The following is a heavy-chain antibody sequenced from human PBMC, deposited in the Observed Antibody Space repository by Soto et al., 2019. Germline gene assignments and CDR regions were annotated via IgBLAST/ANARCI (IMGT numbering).Heavy chain of an antibody. CDR1: GGSFSGYY. D-gene: IGHD6-6*01. V-gene: IGHV4-34*01. CDR3: ARGRLSSIAARPLDY. J-gene: IGHJ4*02. Sequence: QVQLQQWGAGLLKPSETLSLTCAVYGGSFSGYYWSWIRQPPGKGLEWIGEINHSGSTNYNPSLKSRVTISVDTSKNQFSLKLSSVTAADTAEYYCARGRLSSIAARPLDYWGQGTLVTVSS. CDR2: INHSGST.